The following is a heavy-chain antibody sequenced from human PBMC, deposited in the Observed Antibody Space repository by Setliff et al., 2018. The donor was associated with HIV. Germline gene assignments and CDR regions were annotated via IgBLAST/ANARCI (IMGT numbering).Heavy chain of an antibody. CDR1: GYSISSGYY. CDR3: AREPTVTSRSGYFDY. J-gene: IGHJ4*02. CDR2: IYHTGNT. V-gene: IGHV4-38-2*02. Sequence: PSETLSLTCTVSGYSISSGYYWGWIRQPPGKGLEWIGTIYHTGNTYYNPSLKSRVTISVDPSKNQLSLNLDSVTAADTAVFYCAREPTVTSRSGYFDYWGQGTLVTVSS. D-gene: IGHD4-17*01.